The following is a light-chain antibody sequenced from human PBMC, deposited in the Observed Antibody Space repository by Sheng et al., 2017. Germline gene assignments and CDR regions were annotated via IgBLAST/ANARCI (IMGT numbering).Light chain of an antibody. V-gene: IGKV1-39*01. J-gene: IGKJ3*01. Sequence: DIQMTQSPSSLSASVGDSVTISCRASQTIANYLNWYQHRPGKAPRLLIYAASSLHSGVPSRFSGSGSGTDFTLTIRNLQPEDIATYYCQQSSSAPLFTFGPGTRVDLK. CDR3: QQSSSAPLFT. CDR1: QTIANY. CDR2: AAS.